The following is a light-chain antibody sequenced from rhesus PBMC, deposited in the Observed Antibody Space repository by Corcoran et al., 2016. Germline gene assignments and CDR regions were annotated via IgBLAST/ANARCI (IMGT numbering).Light chain of an antibody. J-gene: IGKJ3*01. CDR1: QSISSW. Sequence: DIQMTQSPSSLSASVGDTVTITCRASQSISSWLAWYQQKPGKAPKLLIYKASTLQSGVPSRFSGSGSGTDFTPTISSLQSEDFATYYCQQYSSSPFTFGPGTKLDIK. V-gene: IGKV1-22*01. CDR3: QQYSSSPFT. CDR2: KAS.